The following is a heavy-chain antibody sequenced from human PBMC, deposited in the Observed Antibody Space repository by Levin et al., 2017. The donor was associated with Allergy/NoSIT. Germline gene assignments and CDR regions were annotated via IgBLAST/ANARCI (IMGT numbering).Heavy chain of an antibody. CDR2: ISNDGSSE. CDR3: AKTRSIYGDYGSIDY. V-gene: IGHV3-30*15. CDR1: EFTFSYFT. J-gene: IGHJ4*02. Sequence: GGSLRLSCAASEFTFSYFTMHWVRQAPGKGLEWVAVISNDGSSESYADSVKGRFTISRDNSKNTLYLQMSSMKTDDTAVYYCAKTRSIYGDYGSIDYWGQGTLVTVSS. D-gene: IGHD4-17*01.